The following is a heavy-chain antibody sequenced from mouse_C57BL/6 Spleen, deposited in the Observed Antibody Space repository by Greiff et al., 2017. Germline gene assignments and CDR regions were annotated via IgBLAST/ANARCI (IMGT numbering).Heavy chain of an antibody. CDR3: ARGGDKAY. CDR2: IDPSASYT. V-gene: IGHV1-69*01. Sequence: VKLQQPGAELVMPGASVKLSCKASGYTFTSYWMHWVKQRPGQGLEWIGEIDPSASYTNYNQKFKGKSTLTVDKSSSTAYMQLSSLTSEDSAVYYCARGGDKAYWGQGTLVTVSA. J-gene: IGHJ3*01. CDR1: GYTFTSYW.